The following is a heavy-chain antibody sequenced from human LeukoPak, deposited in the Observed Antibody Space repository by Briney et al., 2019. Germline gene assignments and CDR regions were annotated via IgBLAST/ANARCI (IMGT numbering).Heavy chain of an antibody. D-gene: IGHD5-12*01. CDR3: ARGYILNDAFDI. CDR2: INPNSGGT. J-gene: IGHJ3*02. CDR1: GHTFTGYY. Sequence: ASVKVSCKASGHTFTGYYMHWVRQAPGQGLEWMGWINPNSGGTNYAQKFQGRVTMTRDTSISTAYMELSRLRSDDTAVYYCARGYILNDAFDIWGQGTMVAVSS. V-gene: IGHV1-2*02.